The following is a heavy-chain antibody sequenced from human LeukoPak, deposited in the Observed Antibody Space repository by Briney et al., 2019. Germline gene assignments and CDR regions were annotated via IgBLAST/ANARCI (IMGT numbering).Heavy chain of an antibody. J-gene: IGHJ5*02. CDR2: INHSGST. V-gene: IGHV4-34*01. D-gene: IGHD2-2*02. CDR1: GFTFGSYA. Sequence: NPGGSLRLSCAASGFTFGSYAMSWVRQAPGKGLEWIGEINHSGSTNYNPSLKSRVTISVDTSKNQFSLKLSSVTAADTAVYYCARAHIVVVPAAIIWGANWFDPWGQGTLVTVSS. CDR3: ARAHIVVVPAAIIWGANWFDP.